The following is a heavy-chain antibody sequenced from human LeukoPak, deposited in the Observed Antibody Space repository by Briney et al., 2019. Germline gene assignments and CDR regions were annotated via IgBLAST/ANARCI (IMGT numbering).Heavy chain of an antibody. CDR3: AREIYGRFDY. J-gene: IGHJ4*02. CDR1: GYTFTSYG. CDR2: INPYNGNR. Sequence: ASVKVSCKASGYTFTSYGISWVRXAPGQXLECMGWINPYNGNRNYAQKFQGRVTMTTDTSTSTAYMELRSMRSDDTAVYYCAREIYGRFDYWGQGALVTVSS. D-gene: IGHD4-17*01. V-gene: IGHV1-18*01.